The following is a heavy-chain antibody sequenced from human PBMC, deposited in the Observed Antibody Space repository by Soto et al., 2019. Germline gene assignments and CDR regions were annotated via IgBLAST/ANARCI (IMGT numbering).Heavy chain of an antibody. CDR1: GFTFSSYA. J-gene: IGHJ4*02. Sequence: EVQLLESGGGLVQPGGSLRLSCAASGFTFSSYAMSWVRQAPGKGLEWVSAISGSGGSTYYADSVKGRFTISRDNAKDTLYLQMTSLRAEDTAVYYCAKVKLEQQLVADYWGQGTLVTVSS. CDR2: ISGSGGST. CDR3: AKVKLEQQLVADY. V-gene: IGHV3-23*01. D-gene: IGHD6-13*01.